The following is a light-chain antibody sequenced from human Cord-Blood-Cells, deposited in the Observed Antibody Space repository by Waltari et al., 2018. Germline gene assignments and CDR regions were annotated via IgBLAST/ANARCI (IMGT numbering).Light chain of an antibody. CDR3: CSYAGSSTFVV. CDR2: EVS. J-gene: IGLJ2*01. CDR1: GSDVGRYNL. Sequence: QSALTQPASVSGSPGQAIPISCTGTGSDVGRYNLVSWYQQHPGKAPKLMIYEVSKRPSGVSNRFSGSKSGNTASLTISGLQAEDEADYYCCSYAGSSTFVVFGGGTKLTVL. V-gene: IGLV2-23*02.